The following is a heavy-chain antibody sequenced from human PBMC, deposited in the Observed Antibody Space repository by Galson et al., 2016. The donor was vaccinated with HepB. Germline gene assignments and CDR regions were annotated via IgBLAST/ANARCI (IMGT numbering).Heavy chain of an antibody. V-gene: IGHV1-46*01. CDR2: INPNGGST. CDR1: GYTFTSFQ. CDR3: ARSKFTSYHILGAWEYSFDF. J-gene: IGHJ4*02. Sequence: SVKVSCKASGYTFTSFQMHWVRQAPGQGLEWMGIINPNGGSTSYAQKFQGRVTMTRDTSTSIIYMELSSLRSEDTAVYYCARSKFTSYHILGAWEYSFDFWGQGTLVTVSS. D-gene: IGHD1-26*01.